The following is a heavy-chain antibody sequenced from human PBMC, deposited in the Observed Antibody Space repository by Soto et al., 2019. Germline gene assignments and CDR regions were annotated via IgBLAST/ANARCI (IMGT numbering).Heavy chain of an antibody. CDR3: ARHSLALRKNNWFDP. CDR1: GGTISGYY. V-gene: IGHV4-4*07. Sequence: PSETLSLTCTVTGGTISGYYWTWIRQSAGGGLEWIGRIYSSGSTNYNPSLKSRVTMSVDTSKNQFSLRLRSVTAADTALYFCARHSLALRKNNWFDPWGQGIMVTVSS. D-gene: IGHD3-3*02. CDR2: IYSSGST. J-gene: IGHJ5*02.